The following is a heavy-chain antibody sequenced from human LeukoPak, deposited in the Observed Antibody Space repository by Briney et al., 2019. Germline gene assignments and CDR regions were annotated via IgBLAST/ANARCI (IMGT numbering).Heavy chain of an antibody. Sequence: SETLSLTCTVSVGSIRSSYYYWGWIRQPPGKGLEWIGSIYDSGSTYYNPSLKSRVTISVDTSKNQFSLNLSSVTAADTAVYYCARGIAVPRYFQHWGQGTLVTVSS. CDR3: ARGIAVPRYFQH. CDR2: IYDSGST. CDR1: VGSIRSSYYY. J-gene: IGHJ1*01. D-gene: IGHD6-19*01. V-gene: IGHV4-39*01.